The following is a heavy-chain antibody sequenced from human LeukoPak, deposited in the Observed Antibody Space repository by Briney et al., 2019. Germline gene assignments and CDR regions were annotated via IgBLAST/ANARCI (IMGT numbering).Heavy chain of an antibody. J-gene: IGHJ4*02. Sequence: ASVKVSCKASGYTFTGYYMHWVRQAPGQGLEWMGWINPNSGGTNYAQKFQGRVTMTRDTSISTAYMELSRLRSDDTAVYYCARDYGDYRYFDYWGQGTLVTVSS. CDR2: INPNSGGT. CDR1: GYTFTGYY. D-gene: IGHD4-17*01. CDR3: ARDYGDYRYFDY. V-gene: IGHV1-2*02.